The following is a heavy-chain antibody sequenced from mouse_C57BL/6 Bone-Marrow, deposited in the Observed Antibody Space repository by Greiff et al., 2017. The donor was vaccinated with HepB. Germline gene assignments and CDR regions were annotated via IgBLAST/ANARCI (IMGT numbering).Heavy chain of an antibody. D-gene: IGHD1-1*02. CDR3: ARWGRGVALGDY. CDR1: GYTFTRYT. V-gene: IGHV1-4*01. J-gene: IGHJ2*01. CDR2: INPSSGYT. Sequence: VMLVESGAELARPGASVKMSCKASGYTFTRYTMHWVKQRPGHGLEWIGYINPSSGYTKYNQKFKDKATLTADKSSSSAYMQLSSLTSEDSAVYYCARWGRGVALGDYWGQGTTLTVSS.